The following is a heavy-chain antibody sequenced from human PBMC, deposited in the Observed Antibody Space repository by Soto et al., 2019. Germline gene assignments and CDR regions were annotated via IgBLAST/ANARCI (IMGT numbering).Heavy chain of an antibody. CDR2: IGTAGDT. CDR1: GFTFSSYD. CDR3: ARGGDIYGMDV. D-gene: IGHD2-15*01. Sequence: GGSLRLSCAASGFTFSSYDMHWVRQATGKGLEWVSAIGTAGDTYYPGSVKGRFTISRENAKNSLYLQMNSLRAGDTAVYYCARGGDIYGMDVWGQGTTVTVSS. V-gene: IGHV3-13*01. J-gene: IGHJ6*02.